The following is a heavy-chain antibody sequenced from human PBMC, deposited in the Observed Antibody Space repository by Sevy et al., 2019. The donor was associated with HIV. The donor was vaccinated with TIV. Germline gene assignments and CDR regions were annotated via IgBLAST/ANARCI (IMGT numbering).Heavy chain of an antibody. CDR1: GISFSGFS. D-gene: IGHD1-1*01. CDR2: ISSSSSPI. J-gene: IGHJ4*02. Sequence: GGSLRLSCAASGISFSGFSMNWVRQAPGKGLEWVSYISSSSSPIFYADSVKGRFTISRDNAKNSVYLQMSSLRDDDTAVYYCARENWNEFAYWGQGTLVTVSS. V-gene: IGHV3-48*02. CDR3: ARENWNEFAY.